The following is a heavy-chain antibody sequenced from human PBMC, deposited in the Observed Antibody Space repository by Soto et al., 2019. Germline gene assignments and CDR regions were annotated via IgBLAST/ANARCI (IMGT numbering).Heavy chain of an antibody. D-gene: IGHD3-10*01. Sequence: QVQLVQSGAEVKKPGSSVRVSCKASGDTFNFYSINWVRQAPGLGLEWMGRINPILSMSNYAQRFPGRGTMTADKATSTAYLELSSRRSEDTAMYYCASSYGAGYRAFDSWGQGALVTVSS. J-gene: IGHJ4*02. CDR2: INPILSMS. CDR1: GDTFNFYS. CDR3: ASSYGAGYRAFDS. V-gene: IGHV1-69*02.